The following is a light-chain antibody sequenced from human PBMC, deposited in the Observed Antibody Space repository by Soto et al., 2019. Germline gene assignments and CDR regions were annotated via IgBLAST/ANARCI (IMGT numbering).Light chain of an antibody. Sequence: DIRMTQSPSSLSASVGDRVAISCRTSQRINSYLNWYQQKPGEAPTLLIYGASSLQSGVPSRFSGSGSGTDFTLAINSLQPEDFATYYCQQSSRTPITFGQGTRLEIK. CDR2: GAS. V-gene: IGKV1-39*01. J-gene: IGKJ5*01. CDR1: QRINSY. CDR3: QQSSRTPIT.